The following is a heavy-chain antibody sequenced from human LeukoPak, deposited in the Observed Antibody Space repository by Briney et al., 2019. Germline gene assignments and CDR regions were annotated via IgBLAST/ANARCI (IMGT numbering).Heavy chain of an antibody. V-gene: IGHV4-59*08. CDR1: GGSISSYY. D-gene: IGHD5-24*01. CDR2: IYYSGST. J-gene: IGHJ4*02. Sequence: PSETLSLTCTVSGGSISSYYWSWIRQPPGKGLEWIGYIYYSGSTNYNPSLKSRVTISVDTSKNQFSLKLSSVTAADTAVYYCARRRRDGYNYDLFDYWGQGTLVTVSS. CDR3: ARRRRDGYNYDLFDY.